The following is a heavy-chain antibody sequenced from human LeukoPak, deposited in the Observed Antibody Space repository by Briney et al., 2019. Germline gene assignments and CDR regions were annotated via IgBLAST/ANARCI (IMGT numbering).Heavy chain of an antibody. CDR2: THHSGST. CDR3: VTNSIGYCSGGNCYQASDS. V-gene: IGHV4-59*02. CDR1: GDSVSGYY. Sequence: PSETLSLTCIVSGDSVSGYYWNWNRQPPGKGLEWIGYTHHSGSTYYNPSLKSRVTISVDRSKNQFSLKLSSVTAADTAVYYCVTNSIGYCSGGNCYQASDSWGQGSLVTVSS. D-gene: IGHD2-15*01. J-gene: IGHJ4*02.